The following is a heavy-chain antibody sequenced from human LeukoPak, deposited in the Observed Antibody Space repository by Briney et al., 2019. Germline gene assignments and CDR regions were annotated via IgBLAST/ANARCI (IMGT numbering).Heavy chain of an antibody. D-gene: IGHD3-22*01. Sequence: PSETLSLTCTVSGGSISSGGYYWSWIRQHPGTGLEWIGYIYYSGSTYYNPSLKSRVTISVDTSKNQFSPKLSSVTAADTAVYYCARGTYYYDSSGYYYKYYFDYWGQGTLVTVSS. V-gene: IGHV4-31*03. CDR3: ARGTYYYDSSGYYYKYYFDY. CDR1: GGSISSGGYY. J-gene: IGHJ4*02. CDR2: IYYSGST.